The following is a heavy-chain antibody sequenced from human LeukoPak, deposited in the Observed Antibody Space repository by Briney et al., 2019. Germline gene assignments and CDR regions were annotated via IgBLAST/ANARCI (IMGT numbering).Heavy chain of an antibody. V-gene: IGHV3-21*01. CDR3: ARGKTSQNIVTRKTYNWFDP. J-gene: IGHJ5*02. D-gene: IGHD2/OR15-2a*01. CDR1: GDSISNYY. Sequence: ETLSLTCAVSGDSISNYYWSWIRQPPGKGLEWVSSISSSSDYIYYADSVKGRFTISRDNAKNSLYLQMKSLRAEDTAVYYCARGKTSQNIVTRKTYNWFDPWGQGTLVTVSS. CDR2: ISSSSDYI.